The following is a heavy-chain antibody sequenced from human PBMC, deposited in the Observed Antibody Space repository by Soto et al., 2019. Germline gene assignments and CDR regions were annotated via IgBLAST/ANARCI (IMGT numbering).Heavy chain of an antibody. Sequence: GASVKVSCKASGYTFNDYYTHWVRQAPGQGLEGMGWINPNSGGTKYAQKFQGRVTMTRDTSISTAYMELSRLRTDDTAVYYCATLGAGAFDYWGQGSLVTVSS. D-gene: IGHD3-16*01. V-gene: IGHV1-2*02. CDR3: ATLGAGAFDY. CDR2: INPNSGGT. CDR1: GYTFNDYY. J-gene: IGHJ4*02.